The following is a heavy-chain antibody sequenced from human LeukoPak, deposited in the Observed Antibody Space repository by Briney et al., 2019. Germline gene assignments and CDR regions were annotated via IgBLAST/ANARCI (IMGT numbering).Heavy chain of an antibody. CDR3: ARVSSSGWPEKNYFDY. Sequence: GGSLRLSCAASGFTFSSYAMSWVRQAPGKGLEWVSAIGGSGTKTYYADSMKGRLTISRDNSKNTLYVQMNSLRAEDTAIYYCARVSSSGWPEKNYFDYWGQGTLVTVSS. V-gene: IGHV3-23*01. CDR1: GFTFSSYA. CDR2: IGGSGTKT. D-gene: IGHD6-19*01. J-gene: IGHJ4*02.